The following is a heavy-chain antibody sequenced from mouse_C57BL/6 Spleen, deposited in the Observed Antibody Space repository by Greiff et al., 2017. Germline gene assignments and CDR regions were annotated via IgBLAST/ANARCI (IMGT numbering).Heavy chain of an antibody. Sequence: EVQLQQSGPELVKPGASVKISCKASGYSFTGYYMHWVKQSPEKSLEWIGEINPSTGGTTYNQKFKAKATLTVDKSSSTAYMQLKSLTSEDSAVYYCARFYDGYPYYAMDYWGKGTSVTVSS. CDR1: GYSFTGYY. V-gene: IGHV1-42*01. D-gene: IGHD2-3*01. CDR3: ARFYDGYPYYAMDY. J-gene: IGHJ4*01. CDR2: INPSTGGT.